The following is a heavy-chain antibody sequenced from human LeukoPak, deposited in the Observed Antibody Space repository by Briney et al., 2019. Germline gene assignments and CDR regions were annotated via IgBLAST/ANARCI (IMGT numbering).Heavy chain of an antibody. Sequence: PSETLSLTCTVSGGSISSYYWSWIRQPPGKGLEWIGYIYYSGSTNYNPSLKSRVTISVDTSKNQFSLKLSSVTAADTAVYYCARGYSSSSALFDYWGQGTLVTVSS. D-gene: IGHD6-6*01. V-gene: IGHV4-59*08. J-gene: IGHJ4*02. CDR2: IYYSGST. CDR3: ARGYSSSSALFDY. CDR1: GGSISSYY.